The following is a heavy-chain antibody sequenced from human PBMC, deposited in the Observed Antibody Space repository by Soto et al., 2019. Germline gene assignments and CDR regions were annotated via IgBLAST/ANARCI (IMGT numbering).Heavy chain of an antibody. CDR3: AKLKGGGSYYQDY. J-gene: IGHJ4*02. CDR1: GFTVSSNY. V-gene: IGHV3-23*04. D-gene: IGHD1-26*01. CDR2: ISGSGGST. Sequence: EVQLVESGGGLIQPGGSLRLSCAASGFTVSSNYMSWVRQAPGKGLEWVSAISGSGGSTYYADSVKGRFTISRDNSKNTLYLQMNSLRAEDTAVYYCAKLKGGGSYYQDYWGQGTLVTVSS.